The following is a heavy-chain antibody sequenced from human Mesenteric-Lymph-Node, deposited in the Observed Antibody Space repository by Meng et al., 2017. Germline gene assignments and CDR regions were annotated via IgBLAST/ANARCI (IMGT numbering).Heavy chain of an antibody. CDR3: ARGWGSGWSD. CDR2: MNPNSGNT. J-gene: IGHJ4*02. V-gene: IGHV1-8*02. Sequence: ASVKVSCKASGYTFTGYYMHWVRQAPGQGLEWMGWMNPNSGNTGYAQKLQGRVTMTTDTSTSTAYMELRSLRSDDTAVYYCARGWGSGWSDWGQGTLVTVSS. CDR1: GYTFTGYY. D-gene: IGHD6-19*01.